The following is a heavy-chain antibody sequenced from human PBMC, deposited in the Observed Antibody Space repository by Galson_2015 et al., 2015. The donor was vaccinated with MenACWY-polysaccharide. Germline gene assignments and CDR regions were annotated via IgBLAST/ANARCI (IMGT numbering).Heavy chain of an antibody. CDR2: ISGSGGST. Sequence: YGMSWVRQAPGKGLEWVSSISGSGGSTFYADSVKGRFTISRDNSKNTLSLQVNSLRAEDTAKYYCAKDLRVGATAGSELDFWGQGTLVTVSS. V-gene: IGHV3-23*01. CDR3: AKDLRVGATAGSELDF. J-gene: IGHJ4*02. D-gene: IGHD1-26*01. CDR1: YG.